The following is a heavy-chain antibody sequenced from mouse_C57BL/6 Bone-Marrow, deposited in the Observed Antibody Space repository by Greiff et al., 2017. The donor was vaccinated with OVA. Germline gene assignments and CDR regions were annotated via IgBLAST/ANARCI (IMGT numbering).Heavy chain of an antibody. CDR3: AILNWAWFAY. CDR2: IYPRSGNT. J-gene: IGHJ3*01. CDR1: GYTFTSYG. D-gene: IGHD4-1*01. V-gene: IGHV1-81*01. Sequence: LVESGAELARPGASVKLSCKASGYTFTSYGISWVKQRTGQGLEWIGEIYPRSGNTYYNEKFKGKATLTADKSSSTAYMELRSLTSEDSAVYFCAILNWAWFAYWGQGTLVTVSA.